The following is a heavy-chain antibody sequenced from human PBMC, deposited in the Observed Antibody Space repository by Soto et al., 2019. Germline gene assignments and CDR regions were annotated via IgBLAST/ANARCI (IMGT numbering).Heavy chain of an antibody. D-gene: IGHD6-6*01. J-gene: IGHJ6*02. CDR2: TYYRSKWHY. CDR1: GDSVSSNSAA. Sequence: SQTLSLTCAISGDSVSSNSAAWNWIRQSPSRGLEWLGRTYYRSKWHYGYAVSVKSRIAIKPDTSKNQFSLQLNSVTPEDTAVYYCARIHSSSSSDMDVWGQGTTVTVS. V-gene: IGHV6-1*01. CDR3: ARIHSSSSSDMDV.